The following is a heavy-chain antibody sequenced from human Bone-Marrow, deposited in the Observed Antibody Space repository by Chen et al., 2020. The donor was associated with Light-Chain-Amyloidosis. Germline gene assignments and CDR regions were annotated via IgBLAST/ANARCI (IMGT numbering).Heavy chain of an antibody. V-gene: IGHV3-53*02. J-gene: IGHJ4*02. D-gene: IGHD1-26*01. CDR2: IFNGGDT. CDR1: GLIVSANY. Sequence: EVQLVETGGGVIQPGGSLRLSCAVSGLIVSANYMGWVRQAPGKGLEWVSVIFNGGDTAYADSVRGRFVISRDGSTNTLYLQMNTLRPDDTAVYYCAGFSGVSTWAFDYWGQGTLVTVSS. CDR3: AGFSGVSTWAFDY.